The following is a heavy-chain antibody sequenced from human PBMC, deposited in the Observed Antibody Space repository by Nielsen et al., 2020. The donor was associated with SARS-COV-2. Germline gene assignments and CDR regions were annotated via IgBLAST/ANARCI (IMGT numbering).Heavy chain of an antibody. CDR3: AKELIVGATIPTYYYYGMDV. V-gene: IGHV3-30*18. D-gene: IGHD1-26*01. Sequence: GGSLRLSCAASGFTFSSYGMHWVRQAPGKGLEWVAVISYDGSNKYYADSVKGRFTISRDNSKNTLYLQMNSLRAEDTAVYYCAKELIVGATIPTYYYYGMDVWGQGTTVTVSS. CDR1: GFTFSSYG. J-gene: IGHJ6*02. CDR2: ISYDGSNK.